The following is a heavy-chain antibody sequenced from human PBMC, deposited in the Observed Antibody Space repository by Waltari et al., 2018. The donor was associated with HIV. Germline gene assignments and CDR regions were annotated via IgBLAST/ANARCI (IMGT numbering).Heavy chain of an antibody. CDR1: GGTFSNFA. V-gene: IGHV1-69*12. D-gene: IGHD2-21*02. CDR2: VVPFFATT. J-gene: IGHJ4*02. Sequence: QVQLVQSGAEVKKRGSSVKVACKASGGTFSNFAINWVRQAPGKGLEWVGGVVPFFATTTYARKFQGRVTISATASTGTAYMELRSLTTDDTAVYYCARSLLTPYYFDSWGQGTLVTVSS. CDR3: ARSLLTPYYFDS.